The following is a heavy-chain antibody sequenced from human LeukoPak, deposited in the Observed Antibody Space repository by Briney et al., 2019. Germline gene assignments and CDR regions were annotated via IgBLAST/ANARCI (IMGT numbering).Heavy chain of an antibody. CDR1: GYTFTSYY. CDR3: ARDLAAGDH. V-gene: IGHV1-46*04. D-gene: IGHD6-13*01. Sequence: GASVKVSRKASGYTFTSYYIHWVRQAPGQGLEWMGIINPTGGSTTYAQMLQGRVTMTRDTSTSTVYMELYSLRSDDTAVYYCARDLAAGDHWGQGTLVTVSS. CDR2: INPTGGST. J-gene: IGHJ4*02.